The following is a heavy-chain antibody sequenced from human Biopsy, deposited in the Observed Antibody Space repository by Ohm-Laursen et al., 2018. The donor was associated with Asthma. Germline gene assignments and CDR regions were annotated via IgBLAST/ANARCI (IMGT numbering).Heavy chain of an antibody. CDR2: IYYSGTT. CDR1: GGSVTSATFH. CDR3: VRGSSSWHHGPFHYYYGLDV. D-gene: IGHD6-13*01. Sequence: SQTLSLTCTVTGGSVTSATFHWSWIRQAPGKGLVWIGSIYYSGTTYHNPSLRSRVTVSADTSKNQFSLKLTSVTAADTAVYYCVRGSSSWHHGPFHYYYGLDVWGQGTTATVSS. J-gene: IGHJ6*02. V-gene: IGHV4-39*01.